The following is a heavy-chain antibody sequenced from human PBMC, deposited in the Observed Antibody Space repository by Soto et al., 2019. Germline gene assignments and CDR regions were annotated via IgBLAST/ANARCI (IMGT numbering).Heavy chain of an antibody. CDR1: GYTFTGYY. V-gene: IGHV1-2*04. D-gene: IGHD3-22*01. J-gene: IGHJ4*02. CDR2: INPNSGGT. CDR3: ARSHSSGYYYVPGDY. Sequence: ASVKVSCKASGYTFTGYYMHWVRQAPGQGLEWMGWINPNSGGTNYAQKFQGWVTMTRDTSISTAYMELSRLRSDDTAVYYCARSHSSGYYYVPGDYWGQGTLVTVSS.